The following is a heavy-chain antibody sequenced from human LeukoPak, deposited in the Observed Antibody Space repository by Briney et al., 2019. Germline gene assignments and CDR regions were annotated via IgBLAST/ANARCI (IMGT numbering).Heavy chain of an antibody. CDR1: SGSITSYY. Sequence: SETLSLTCTVSSGSITSYYWSWIRQPPGKGLEYIGHIYHTGTTDYNPSLKSRVTMSLDTSKNQFSLRLISVTASDTAVYFCAGAPNRHFFDYWGHGTLVAVSS. CDR3: AGAPNRHFFDY. CDR2: IYHTGTT. V-gene: IGHV4-59*01. J-gene: IGHJ4*01.